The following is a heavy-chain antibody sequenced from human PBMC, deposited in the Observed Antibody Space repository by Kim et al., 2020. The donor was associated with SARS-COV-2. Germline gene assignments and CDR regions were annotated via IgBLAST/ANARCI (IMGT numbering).Heavy chain of an antibody. J-gene: IGHJ4*02. V-gene: IGHV4-39*02. CDR3: GRASAVAGRIDY. Sequence: HYQPSRRSRVTISVDTSNNPFSLKLNSVTAADAAVYYCGRASAVAGRIDYWGQGTLVTVSS. D-gene: IGHD6-19*01.